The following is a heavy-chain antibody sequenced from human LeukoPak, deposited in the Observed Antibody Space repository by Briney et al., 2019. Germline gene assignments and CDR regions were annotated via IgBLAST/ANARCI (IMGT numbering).Heavy chain of an antibody. CDR2: ISPNSGGT. D-gene: IGHD1-1*01. Sequence: ASVKVACKASGYTFTGYYMHWVRQAPGQGLEWMGWISPNSGGTNYAQKFQGRVTMTRDTSISTAYMELSRLRSDDTAVYYCARVASTTRRHDAFDIWGQGTMVTVSS. J-gene: IGHJ3*02. CDR1: GYTFTGYY. CDR3: ARVASTTRRHDAFDI. V-gene: IGHV1-2*02.